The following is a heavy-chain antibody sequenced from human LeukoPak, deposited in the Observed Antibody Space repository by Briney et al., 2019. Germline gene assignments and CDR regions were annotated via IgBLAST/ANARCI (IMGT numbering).Heavy chain of an antibody. V-gene: IGHV4-59*01. CDR1: GGSISSYH. D-gene: IGHD3-3*01. Sequence: SETLSLTCTVSGGSISSYHWSWIRQPPGKGLEWIGHIYYTGSTNYNPSLKSRVTISLDTSKNQFSLKLSSVTASDTAVYYCTRSLGVVIHGGMDVWGQGTTVTVSS. CDR3: TRSLGVVIHGGMDV. J-gene: IGHJ6*02. CDR2: IYYTGST.